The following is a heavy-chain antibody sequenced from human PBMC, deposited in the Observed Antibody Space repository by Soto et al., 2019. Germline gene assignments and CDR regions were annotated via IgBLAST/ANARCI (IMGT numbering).Heavy chain of an antibody. Sequence: GESLKISCKGSGYSFTSYWISWVRQMPGKGLEWMGRIDPSDSYTNYSPSFQGHVTISADKSISTAYLQWSSLKASDTAMYYCARLGGSSPPRGAETQRYYYYYYGMDVWGQGTTVTV. J-gene: IGHJ6*02. CDR3: ARLGGSSPPRGAETQRYYYYYYGMDV. V-gene: IGHV5-10-1*01. CDR1: GYSFTSYW. D-gene: IGHD2-2*01. CDR2: IDPSDSYT.